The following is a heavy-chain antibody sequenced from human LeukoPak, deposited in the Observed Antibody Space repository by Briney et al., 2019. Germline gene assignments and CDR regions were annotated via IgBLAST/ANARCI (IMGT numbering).Heavy chain of an antibody. CDR3: ARKSSGWNDYYFDC. D-gene: IGHD1-1*01. CDR2: ISSGSDTI. CDR1: GFTFSTYN. V-gene: IGHV3-48*01. Sequence: PGGSLRLSCAASGFTFSTYNMNRVRQAPGKGLEWISYISSGSDTIYYADSVKGRFTISRDNAKNSLYLQMNSLRAEDTAVYYCARKSSGWNDYYFDCWGLGTLVTVSS. J-gene: IGHJ4*02.